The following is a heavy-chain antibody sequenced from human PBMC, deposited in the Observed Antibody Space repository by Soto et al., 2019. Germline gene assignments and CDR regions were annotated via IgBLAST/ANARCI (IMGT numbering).Heavy chain of an antibody. Sequence: ASVKVSCKASGYTFSSYAISWVRQAPGQGLEWMGWISANNGNTNYAQKLQGRVTMTTDTSTSTAYIELRSLRSDDTAVYYCARVYYDFWSGYYPNGMDVWGQGTTVTVSS. CDR1: GYTFSSYA. V-gene: IGHV1-18*01. D-gene: IGHD3-3*01. CDR3: ARVYYDFWSGYYPNGMDV. CDR2: ISANNGNT. J-gene: IGHJ6*02.